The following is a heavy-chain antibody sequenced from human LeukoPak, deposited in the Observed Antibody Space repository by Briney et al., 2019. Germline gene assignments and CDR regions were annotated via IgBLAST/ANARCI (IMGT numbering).Heavy chain of an antibody. V-gene: IGHV3-20*04. CDR2: INWNGTST. CDR1: GFTFDDYG. D-gene: IGHD1-26*01. J-gene: IGHJ4*02. CDR3: ARVSGRWELLLPFDY. Sequence: PGGSLRLSCAASGFTFDDYGMSWVRQAPGKGLEWVSGINWNGTSTGYADSVKGRFTISRDNAKNSLYLQMSSLGAEDTALYYCARVSGRWELLLPFDYWGQGTLVTVSS.